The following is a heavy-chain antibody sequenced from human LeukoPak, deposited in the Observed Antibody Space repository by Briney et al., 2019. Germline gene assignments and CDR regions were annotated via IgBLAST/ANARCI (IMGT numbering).Heavy chain of an antibody. D-gene: IGHD6-19*01. CDR2: FNPSGNT. J-gene: IGHJ4*02. CDR1: GYSISSNYN. Sequence: SETLSLTCSVSGYSISSNYNWAWIRQPPGKGLEWIGTFNPSGNTYYNPSLKSRITISVDTSKNQFSLKLSSVTAADTAVYYCARGYSSGWYYFDYWGQGTLVTVSS. CDR3: ARGYSSGWYYFDY. V-gene: IGHV4-38-2*02.